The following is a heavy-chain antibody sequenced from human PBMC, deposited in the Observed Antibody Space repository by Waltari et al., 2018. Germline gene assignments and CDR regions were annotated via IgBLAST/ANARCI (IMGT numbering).Heavy chain of an antibody. D-gene: IGHD1-7*01. Sequence: EVQLVESGGGLVKPGGSLRLSCAASGFTFSSYSMNWVRQAPGKGLGWVSSISSSSSYIYYADSVKGRFTISRDNAKNSLYLQMNSLRAEDTAVYYCARDSRTKDFDYWGQGTLVTVSS. CDR1: GFTFSSYS. J-gene: IGHJ4*02. CDR2: ISSSSSYI. V-gene: IGHV3-21*01. CDR3: ARDSRTKDFDY.